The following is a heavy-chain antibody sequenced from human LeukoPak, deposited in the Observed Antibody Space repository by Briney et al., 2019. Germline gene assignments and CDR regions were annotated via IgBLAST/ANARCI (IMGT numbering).Heavy chain of an antibody. CDR3: AVGYDFWSGPYYFDY. CDR1: GGSMSSGSYY. V-gene: IGHV4-61*02. Sequence: SETLSLTCTVSGGSMSSGSYYWSWIRQPAGKGLEWIGRIYTSGSTNYNPSLKSRVTISVDTSKNQFSLNLSSVTAADTAVYYCAVGYDFWSGPYYFDYWGQGTLVTVSS. J-gene: IGHJ4*02. D-gene: IGHD3-3*01. CDR2: IYTSGST.